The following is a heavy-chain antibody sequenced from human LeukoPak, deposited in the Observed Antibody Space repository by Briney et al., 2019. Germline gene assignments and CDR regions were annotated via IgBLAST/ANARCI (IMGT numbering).Heavy chain of an antibody. CDR1: GFTFSSYA. CDR3: AKDLGSGTPYYYYGMDV. CDR2: ISGSGGST. D-gene: IGHD6-25*01. V-gene: IGHV3-23*01. Sequence: GGSLRLSCAASGFTFSSYAMSWVRQAPGKGLEWVSAISGSGGSTYYADSVKGRFTISRDNSKNMLYLQMNSLRAEDTAVYYCAKDLGSGTPYYYYGMDVWGQGTTVTVSS. J-gene: IGHJ6*02.